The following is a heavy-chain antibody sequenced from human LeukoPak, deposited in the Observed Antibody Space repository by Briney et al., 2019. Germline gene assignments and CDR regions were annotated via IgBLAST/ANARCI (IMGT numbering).Heavy chain of an antibody. D-gene: IGHD1-26*01. V-gene: IGHV3-53*01. J-gene: IGHJ6*02. CDR2: IYSGGST. Sequence: GGSLRLSCAASGFTVSSNYMSWVRQAPGKGLEWVSVIYSGGSTYYADSVKGRFTISRDNSKNTLYLQMNSLRAEDTAVYYCAREIPLRGSYYSGTDYYYGMDVWGQGTTVTVSS. CDR1: GFTVSSNY. CDR3: AREIPLRGSYYSGTDYYYGMDV.